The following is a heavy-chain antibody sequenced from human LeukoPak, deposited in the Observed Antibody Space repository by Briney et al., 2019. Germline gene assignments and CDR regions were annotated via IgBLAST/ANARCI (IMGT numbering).Heavy chain of an antibody. Sequence: PGGSLRLSCAASGFTFSSYWMSWVRQAPGKGLEWVANIKQDGSEKYYVDSVKGRFTISRDNSKNTLYLQMNSLRAEDTAVYYCAKDWGARGYDSSFDYWGQGTLITVSS. CDR3: AKDWGARGYDSSFDY. J-gene: IGHJ4*02. D-gene: IGHD3-22*01. CDR1: GFTFSSYW. CDR2: IKQDGSEK. V-gene: IGHV3-7*03.